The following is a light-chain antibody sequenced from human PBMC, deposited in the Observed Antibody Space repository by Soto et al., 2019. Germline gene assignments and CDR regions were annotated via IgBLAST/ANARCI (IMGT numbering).Light chain of an antibody. CDR2: DVT. J-gene: IGLJ3*02. Sequence: QSALTQPRSVSGSPGQSVTISCTGTSSDVGAYDFVSWYQQYPGKAPQLMIYDVTKRPSGVPDRFSGSKSGNTASLTISGLQAEDEADYYCCSYAGSSSAMFGGGTKLTVL. V-gene: IGLV2-11*01. CDR1: SSDVGAYDF. CDR3: CSYAGSSSAM.